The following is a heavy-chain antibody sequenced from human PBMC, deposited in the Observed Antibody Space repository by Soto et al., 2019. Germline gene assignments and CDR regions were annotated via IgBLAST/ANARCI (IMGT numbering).Heavy chain of an antibody. CDR2: ISYDGSNK. J-gene: IGHJ3*02. CDR3: AKGGWLGTDDAFDI. CDR1: GFTFSSYG. V-gene: IGHV3-30*18. D-gene: IGHD6-19*01. Sequence: QVQLVESGGGVVQPGRSLRLSCAASGFTFSSYGMHWVRQAPGKGLEWVAVISYDGSNKYYADSVKGRFTISRDNSKNTLYLQMNSLRAEDTAVYYCAKGGWLGTDDAFDIWGQGTMVTVSS.